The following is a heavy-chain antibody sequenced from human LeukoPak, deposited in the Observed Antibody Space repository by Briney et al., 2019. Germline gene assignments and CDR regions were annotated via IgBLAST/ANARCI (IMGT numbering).Heavy chain of an antibody. CDR1: GFTFSSYA. D-gene: IGHD5-12*01. J-gene: IGHJ3*02. CDR2: ISGSGGST. V-gene: IGHV3-23*01. Sequence: GGSLRLSCAASGFTFSSYAMSWVRQAPGKGLEWVSAISGSGGSTYYADSVKGRFTISRDNSKNTLYLQMNSLRAEDTAVYYCAKDSHLRGYSGYALIFDAFDIWGQGTMVTVSS. CDR3: AKDSHLRGYSGYALIFDAFDI.